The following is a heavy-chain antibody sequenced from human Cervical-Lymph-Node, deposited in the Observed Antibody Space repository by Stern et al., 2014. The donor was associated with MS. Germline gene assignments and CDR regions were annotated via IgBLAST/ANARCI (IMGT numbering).Heavy chain of an antibody. Sequence: QVQLVESGAEVKKPGASVKVSCKASGYTFFNYGISWVRQAPGQGLEWMGWISRYTGSTNYAQKFQDRVTMTTDKSTSTTYMELRSLRSDDTAVYYCARQIVRYFDYWGQGSLVTVSS. J-gene: IGHJ4*02. D-gene: IGHD2/OR15-2a*01. CDR3: ARQIVRYFDY. CDR1: GYTFFNYG. V-gene: IGHV1-18*01. CDR2: ISRYTGST.